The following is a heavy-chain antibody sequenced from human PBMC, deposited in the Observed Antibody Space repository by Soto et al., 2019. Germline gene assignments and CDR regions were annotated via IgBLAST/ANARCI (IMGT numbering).Heavy chain of an antibody. CDR3: ARARIAPRYYYYGMDV. J-gene: IGHJ6*02. CDR2: INNSGDST. CDR1: GFTFGYFA. Sequence: GGSLRLSCAASGFTFGYFAMTWVRQAPGKGLEWVSTINNSGDSTYYADPVKGRFAISRDNSKNTLNLQMNSLRAEDTAVYYCARARIAPRYYYYGMDVWGQGTTVTVSS. V-gene: IGHV3-23*01. D-gene: IGHD6-13*01.